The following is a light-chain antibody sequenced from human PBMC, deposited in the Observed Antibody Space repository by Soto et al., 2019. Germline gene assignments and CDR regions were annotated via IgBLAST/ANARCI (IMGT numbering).Light chain of an antibody. CDR1: QPIRND. J-gene: IGKJ4*01. CDR2: GAS. CDR3: QQRAVWPLS. V-gene: IGKV3-11*01. Sequence: VLTQSPAILSLSPGETANPSCRAGQPIRNDLGWYQQRPGQAPRLLIYGASNRATGIPDRFSGSGSGTDFTLTITLLAPEDFAIYYCQQRAVWPLSFGGGTKV.